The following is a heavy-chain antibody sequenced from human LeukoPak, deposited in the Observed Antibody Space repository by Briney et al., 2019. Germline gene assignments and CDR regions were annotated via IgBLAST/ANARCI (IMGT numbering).Heavy chain of an antibody. CDR3: ARRTRGSSGGYFDY. CDR1: GFTFDSYG. J-gene: IGHJ4*02. V-gene: IGHV3-23*01. D-gene: IGHD1-26*01. CDR2: ISGSGVYT. Sequence: HPGGSLRLSCAASGFTFDSYGMNWVRQAPGKGLEWVSGISGSGVYTYYADSVKGRFTISRDNSKNTLHVQMNSLRAEDTAVYYCARRTRGSSGGYFDYWGQGTLVAVYS.